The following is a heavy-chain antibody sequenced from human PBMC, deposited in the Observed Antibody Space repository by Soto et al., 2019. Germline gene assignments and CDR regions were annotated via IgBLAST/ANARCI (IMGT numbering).Heavy chain of an antibody. Sequence: GGSLRLSCAASGFTFDDYAMHWVRQAPGKGLEWVSGISWNSGSIGYADSVKGRFTISRDNAKNSLYLQMNSLRAEDTALYYCAKAGYCISTSCPNNYYYGMDVWGQGTTVTVSS. CDR1: GFTFDDYA. CDR2: ISWNSGSI. D-gene: IGHD2-2*01. CDR3: AKAGYCISTSCPNNYYYGMDV. J-gene: IGHJ6*02. V-gene: IGHV3-9*01.